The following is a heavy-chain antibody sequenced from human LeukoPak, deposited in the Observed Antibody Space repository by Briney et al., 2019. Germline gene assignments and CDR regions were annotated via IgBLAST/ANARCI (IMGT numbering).Heavy chain of an antibody. CDR3: ARSATDAFDI. D-gene: IGHD3-3*01. CDR2: ISGSGGGT. J-gene: IGHJ3*02. Sequence: GGSLRLSCAASGFTFNSYAMSWVRQAPEKGLEWVATISGSGGGTYYADSVKGRFTISRDDSKNTLYLQMNRLKAEDTAVYYCARSATDAFDIWGQGTMVTVSS. V-gene: IGHV3-23*01. CDR1: GFTFNSYA.